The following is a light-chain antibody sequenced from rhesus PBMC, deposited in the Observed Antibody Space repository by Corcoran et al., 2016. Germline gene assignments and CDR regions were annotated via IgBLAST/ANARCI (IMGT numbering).Light chain of an antibody. CDR2: GAS. CDR3: QQETNWSYS. J-gene: IGKJ2*01. Sequence: EIVMTQSPATLSLSPGERATLSCRASQSVSSRLAWYQQKPGQAPRLHIYGASSRVIGIPDRFSGSGSGTDCTLTISSLEPEDVAVYFCQQETNWSYSFGQGTKVEIK. V-gene: IGKV3-17*02. CDR1: QSVSSR.